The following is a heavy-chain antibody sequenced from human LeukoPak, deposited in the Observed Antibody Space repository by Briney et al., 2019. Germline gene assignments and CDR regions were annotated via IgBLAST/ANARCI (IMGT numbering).Heavy chain of an antibody. D-gene: IGHD6-19*01. Sequence: SETLSLTCAVYGGSFSGYYWSWIRQPPGKGLEWIREINHSGSTNYNPSLKSRVTISVDTSKNQFSLKLSSVTAADTAVYYCAGYSSGWFFYYWGQGTLVTVSS. CDR2: INHSGST. CDR1: GGSFSGYY. V-gene: IGHV4-34*01. CDR3: AGYSSGWFFYY. J-gene: IGHJ4*02.